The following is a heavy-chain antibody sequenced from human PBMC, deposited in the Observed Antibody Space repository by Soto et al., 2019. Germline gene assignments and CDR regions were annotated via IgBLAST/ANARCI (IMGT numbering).Heavy chain of an antibody. CDR2: IYHSGST. CDR3: ARARANWGWYGMDV. V-gene: IGHV4-30-2*01. J-gene: IGHJ6*02. Sequence: QLQLQESGSGLVKPSQTLSLTCAVSGGSINSGGYSWSWIRQPPGKGLEWIGYIYHSGSTYYNPSPTSRVTIPVDRSKNQFSPNLSSVTAADTAVYYCARARANWGWYGMDVWGQGTTVTVSS. D-gene: IGHD7-27*01. CDR1: GGSINSGGYS.